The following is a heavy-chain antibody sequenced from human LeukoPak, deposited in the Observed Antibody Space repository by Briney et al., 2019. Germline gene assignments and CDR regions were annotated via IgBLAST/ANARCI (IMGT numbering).Heavy chain of an antibody. J-gene: IGHJ5*02. CDR2: INANSGGT. CDR1: GHTFTGYY. D-gene: IGHD2-15*01. V-gene: IGHV1-2*02. Sequence: EASVKVSCKASGHTFTGYYMHWVRQAPGQGLEWMGWINANSGGTNYAQKLQGRATMTTDTSTSTAYMELRSLRSDDTAVYYCAGDHPAGYCSGGSCYSTSWFDPWGQGTLVTVSS. CDR3: AGDHPAGYCSGGSCYSTSWFDP.